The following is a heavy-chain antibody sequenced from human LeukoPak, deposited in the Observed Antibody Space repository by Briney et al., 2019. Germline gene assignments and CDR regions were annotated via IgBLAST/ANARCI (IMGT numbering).Heavy chain of an antibody. Sequence: ASVKVSCKASGYTFTGYYRHWVRQAPGQGLEWMGWISAYNGNTNYAQKLQGRVTMTTDTSTSTAYMELRSLRSDDTAVYYCARDLEQYQLQTGFDYWGQGTLVTVSS. J-gene: IGHJ4*02. CDR3: ARDLEQYQLQTGFDY. CDR1: GYTFTGYY. V-gene: IGHV1-18*04. CDR2: ISAYNGNT. D-gene: IGHD2-2*01.